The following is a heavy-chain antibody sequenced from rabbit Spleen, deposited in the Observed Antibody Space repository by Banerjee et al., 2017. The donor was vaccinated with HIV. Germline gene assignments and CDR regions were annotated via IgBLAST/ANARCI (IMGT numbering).Heavy chain of an antibody. Sequence: QEQLVESGGDLVKPGTSLTLTCTASGFSFSSSYYICWVRQAPGKGLECIACIYAGSSVSTYYANWAKGRFTISKTSSTTVTLQMTSLTVADTATYFCARDLVAVIGWNFSLWGPGTLVTVS. CDR2: IYAGSSVST. D-gene: IGHD1-1*01. CDR3: ARDLVAVIGWNFSL. V-gene: IGHV1S45*01. J-gene: IGHJ4*01. CDR1: GFSFSSSYY.